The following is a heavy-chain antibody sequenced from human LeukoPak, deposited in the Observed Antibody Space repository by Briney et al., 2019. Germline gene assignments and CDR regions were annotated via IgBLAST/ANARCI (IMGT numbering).Heavy chain of an antibody. D-gene: IGHD6-19*01. CDR3: ARQAYGSGWF. V-gene: IGHV3-48*03. Sequence: GGSLRLSCVASGFTFNNYEMSWVRQAPGKGLEWVSYISSSGSIRYYSDSVKGRFTISRDNAKYSLSLQMDTLRVEDTGFYYCARQAYGSGWFWGQGIMVIVSS. CDR2: ISSSGSIR. J-gene: IGHJ4*02. CDR1: GFTFNNYE.